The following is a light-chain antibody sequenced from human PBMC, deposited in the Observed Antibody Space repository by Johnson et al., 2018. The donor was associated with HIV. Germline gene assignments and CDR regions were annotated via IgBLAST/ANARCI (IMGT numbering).Light chain of an antibody. J-gene: IGLJ1*01. Sequence: HSVLTQPPSVSAAPGQKVTISCSGTSSNVGNNYVSWYQQFPGTAPKLLIYEKNKRPSGIPDRFSGSKSGTSATLGITGLQTGDEADYYCGTWDSSLSAGGVFGTGTKVTVL. CDR1: SSNVGNNY. CDR2: EKN. V-gene: IGLV1-51*02. CDR3: GTWDSSLSAGGV.